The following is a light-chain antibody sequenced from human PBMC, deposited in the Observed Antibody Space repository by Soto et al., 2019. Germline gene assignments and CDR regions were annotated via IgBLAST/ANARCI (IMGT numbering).Light chain of an antibody. CDR1: SSNIGSNY. J-gene: IGLJ3*02. CDR3: ASWDTSLNAGV. CDR2: DSN. V-gene: IGLV1-51*01. Sequence: QSVLTQPPSVSAAPGQTVTISCSGSSSNIGSNYVSWYQQLPGTAPKLLIYDSNERPSGIPDRFSGSTSGTSATLGITGLQTGDEADYYCASWDTSLNAGVFGGGTKHTVL.